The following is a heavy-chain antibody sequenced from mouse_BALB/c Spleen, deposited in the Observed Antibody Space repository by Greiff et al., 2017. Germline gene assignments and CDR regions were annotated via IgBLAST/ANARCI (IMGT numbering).Heavy chain of an antibody. D-gene: IGHD1-1*01. J-gene: IGHJ3*01. CDR3: NALYGSSYGFAY. V-gene: IGHV14-4*02. Sequence: EVKLQQSGAELVRSGASVKLSCTASGFNIKDYYMHWVKQRPEQGLEWIGWIDPENGDTEYAPKFQGKATMTADTSSNTAYLQLSSLTSEDTAVYYCNALYGSSYGFAYWGQGTLVTVSA. CDR1: GFNIKDYY. CDR2: IDPENGDT.